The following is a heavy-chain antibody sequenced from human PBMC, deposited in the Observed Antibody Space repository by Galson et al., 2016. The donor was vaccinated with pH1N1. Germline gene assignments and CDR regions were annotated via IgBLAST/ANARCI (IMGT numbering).Heavy chain of an antibody. D-gene: IGHD1-26*01. Sequence: ETLSLTCTVSGVFISSHYWSWVRQPPGKGLEWIGEIYHSGSTNYNPSLKSRVTISVDKSKNQFSLKLSSVTAADTAVYYCASKRVGWELGGNWFDPWGQGTLVTVSS. CDR2: IYHSGST. CDR1: GVFISSHY. J-gene: IGHJ5*02. V-gene: IGHV4-4*02. CDR3: ASKRVGWELGGNWFDP.